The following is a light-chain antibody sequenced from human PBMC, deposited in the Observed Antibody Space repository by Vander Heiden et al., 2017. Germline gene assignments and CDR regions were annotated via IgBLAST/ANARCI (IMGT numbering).Light chain of an antibody. CDR1: SSNTGSNT. CDR3: AAWDDSLNGRI. V-gene: IGLV1-44*01. J-gene: IGLJ2*01. CDR2: SDN. Sequence: SVLTQPPSASGTPGQSVTISCSGSSSNTGSNTVNWYQQLPGTAPKLLIYSDNQRPSGVPDRFSGSKSGTSASLAISGLQSEDEADYYCAAWDDSLNGRIFGGGTKLTVL.